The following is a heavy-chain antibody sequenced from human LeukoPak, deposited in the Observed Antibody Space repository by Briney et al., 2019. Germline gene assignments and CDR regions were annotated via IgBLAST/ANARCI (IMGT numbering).Heavy chain of an antibody. Sequence: GASVKVSCKASGYTFTTYEIFWVRQAPGQGLEWMGWINTRNGNANYAHQLQGRVTMTTDTSTSTSYMELASLRFDDTAIYYCARNHLGLGLWGQGTLVTVSS. D-gene: IGHD3-16*01. V-gene: IGHV1-18*01. CDR3: ARNHLGLGL. CDR1: GYTFTTYE. CDR2: INTRNGNA. J-gene: IGHJ4*02.